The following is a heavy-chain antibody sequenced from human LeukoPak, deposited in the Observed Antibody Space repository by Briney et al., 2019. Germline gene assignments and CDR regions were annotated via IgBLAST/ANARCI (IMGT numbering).Heavy chain of an antibody. CDR3: ARKVGTVRYFDWLLTEDYYYYMDV. V-gene: IGHV1-18*01. CDR1: GYTFTSYG. J-gene: IGHJ6*03. D-gene: IGHD3-9*01. CDR2: ISAYNGNT. Sequence: ASVKVSCKASGYTFTSYGISWVRQAPGQGLEWMGWISAYNGNTNYAQKLQGRVTMTTDTSTSTAYMELRSLRSDDTAVYYCARKVGTVRYFDWLLTEDYYYYMDVWGKGTTVTISS.